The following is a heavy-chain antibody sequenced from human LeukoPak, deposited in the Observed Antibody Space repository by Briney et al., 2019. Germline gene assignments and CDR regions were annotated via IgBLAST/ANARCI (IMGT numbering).Heavy chain of an antibody. CDR1: GFTFSSSA. D-gene: IGHD2-15*01. J-gene: IGHJ4*02. Sequence: GGSLRLSCAASGFTFSSSAMSWVRQAPGKGLEWVSAISNNGGYTYYADSVQGRFTISRDNSKSTLCLQMNSLRAEDTAVYYCAKQLGYCSDGSCYFPYWGQRTLVTVSS. CDR3: AKQLGYCSDGSCYFPY. CDR2: ISNNGGYT. V-gene: IGHV3-23*01.